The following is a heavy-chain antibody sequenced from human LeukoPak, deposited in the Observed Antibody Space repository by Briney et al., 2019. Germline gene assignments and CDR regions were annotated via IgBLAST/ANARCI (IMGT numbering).Heavy chain of an antibody. Sequence: PSETLSLTCSVSGGPITNYYWSWIRHSPGKGVEWIGFIYNTGRTNYNRSLQSRVTMSIDTSKNQFSLKQSSVTAADTAVYYCARQGELATDYWGQGTLVTVSS. D-gene: IGHD1-26*01. J-gene: IGHJ4*02. CDR1: GGPITNYY. CDR3: ARQGELATDY. V-gene: IGHV4-59*08. CDR2: IYNTGRT.